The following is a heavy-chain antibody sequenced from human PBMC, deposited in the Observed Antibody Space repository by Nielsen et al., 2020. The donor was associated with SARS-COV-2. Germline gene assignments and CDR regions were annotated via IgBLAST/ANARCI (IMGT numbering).Heavy chain of an antibody. Sequence: SETLSLTCTVSGGSISSSSYYWGWIRQPPGKGLEWIGSIYYSGSTYYNPSLKSRVTISVDTSKNQFSLKLSSVTAADTAVYYCARTGSTIFGVVIIGWFDPWGQGTLVTVSS. D-gene: IGHD3-3*01. CDR1: GGSISSSSYY. J-gene: IGHJ5*02. CDR3: ARTGSTIFGVVIIGWFDP. V-gene: IGHV4-39*07. CDR2: IYYSGST.